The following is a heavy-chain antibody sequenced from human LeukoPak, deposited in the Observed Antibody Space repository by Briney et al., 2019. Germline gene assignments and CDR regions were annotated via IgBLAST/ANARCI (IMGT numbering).Heavy chain of an antibody. D-gene: IGHD3-22*01. Sequence: PSETLSLTCTVSGGSISSTSYYWGWIRQPPGKGLECIGTIYYTGSTYYSPSLKSRVTISVDTSKNQFSLKLSSVTAADTAMYYCARLAGYFYDSSGYPKPSSLIDFWGQGTLVTVSS. CDR3: ARLAGYFYDSSGYPKPSSLIDF. CDR1: GGSISSTSYY. CDR2: IYYTGST. J-gene: IGHJ4*02. V-gene: IGHV4-39*01.